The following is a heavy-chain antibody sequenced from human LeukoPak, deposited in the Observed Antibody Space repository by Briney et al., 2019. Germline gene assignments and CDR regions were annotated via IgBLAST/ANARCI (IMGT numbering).Heavy chain of an antibody. Sequence: ASVKVSCKASGGTFSSYAISWVRQAPGQGLEWMGRIIPILGIANYAQKFQGRVTITADKSTSTVYMELSSLRSEDTAVYYCARAVEARPAAKFYAFDIWGQGTMVTVSS. CDR1: GGTFSSYA. D-gene: IGHD2-2*01. CDR3: ARAVEARPAAKFYAFDI. CDR2: IIPILGIA. J-gene: IGHJ3*02. V-gene: IGHV1-69*04.